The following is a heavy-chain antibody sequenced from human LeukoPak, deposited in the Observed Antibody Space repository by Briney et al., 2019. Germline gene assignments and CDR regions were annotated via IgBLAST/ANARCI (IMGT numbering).Heavy chain of an antibody. CDR1: GGSFSGYY. D-gene: IGHD4-23*01. J-gene: IGHJ3*02. V-gene: IGHV4-34*01. CDR3: AIRTPRRDAFDI. Sequence: PSETLSLTCAVYGGSFSGYYWSWIRQPPGKGLEWIGEINHSGSTNYNPSLKGRVTISVDTSKNQFSLKLSSVTAADTAVYYCAIRTPRRDAFDIWGQGTMVTVSS. CDR2: INHSGST.